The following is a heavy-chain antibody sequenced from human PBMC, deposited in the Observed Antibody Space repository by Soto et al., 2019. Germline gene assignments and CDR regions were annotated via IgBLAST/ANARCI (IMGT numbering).Heavy chain of an antibody. CDR1: GYSFTSYW. J-gene: IGHJ6*02. V-gene: IGHV5-10-1*01. CDR3: ARRRKALHLYGMDV. CDR2: IDPSDSYT. Sequence: PXESLKISCKGSGYSFTSYWISWVRQMPGKGLEWMGRIDPSDSYTNYSPSFQGHVTISADKSISTAYLQWSSLKASDTAMYYCARRRKALHLYGMDVWGQGTTVTVSS.